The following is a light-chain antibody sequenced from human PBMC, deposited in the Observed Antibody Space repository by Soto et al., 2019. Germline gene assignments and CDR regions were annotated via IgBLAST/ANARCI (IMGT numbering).Light chain of an antibody. J-gene: IGLJ1*01. CDR3: SSYSRTSVYV. CDR1: SSDVGGYNY. Sequence: LTQPASVSGSPGQSITISCTGTSSDVGGYNYVSWYQRHPGKAPKLMIFEVSSRPSGVSNRFSGSKSGNTASLTISGLQAEDEADYFCSSYSRTSVYVFGRGTKVTVL. CDR2: EVS. V-gene: IGLV2-14*01.